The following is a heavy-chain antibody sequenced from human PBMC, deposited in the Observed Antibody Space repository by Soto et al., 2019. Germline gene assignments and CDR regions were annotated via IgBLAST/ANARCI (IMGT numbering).Heavy chain of an antibody. CDR2: IYTSGST. CDR1: GGSISSYY. V-gene: IGHV4-4*07. J-gene: IGHJ6*02. Sequence: QVQLQESGPGLVRPSETLSLTCTVSGGSISSYYWSWIRQPVGKGLEWIGHIYTSGSTNYNPSLKNRVTGSVDTSRNHCSLRLSSVTAADTGVYYCAREGLDWSIEGMDVWGRGTTVTVSS. CDR3: AREGLDWSIEGMDV. D-gene: IGHD3-9*01.